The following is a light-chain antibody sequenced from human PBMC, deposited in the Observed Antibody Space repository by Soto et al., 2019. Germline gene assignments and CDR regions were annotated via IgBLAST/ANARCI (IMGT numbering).Light chain of an antibody. V-gene: IGKV3-15*01. CDR2: DSS. Sequence: EIVMTQSPASVSVSPGERATLSCRASQSVSSNLAWYLQKPGQVPRLLIYDSSTRATGVPARFSGSGSGTEFTLTISSLQSEDFAVYYCQQYNRWPLTFGQGTMVEIK. J-gene: IGKJ1*01. CDR1: QSVSSN. CDR3: QQYNRWPLT.